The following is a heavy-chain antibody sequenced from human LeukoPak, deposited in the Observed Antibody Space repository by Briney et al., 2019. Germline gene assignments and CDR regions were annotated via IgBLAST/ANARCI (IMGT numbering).Heavy chain of an antibody. CDR1: GFTFSSYW. CDR2: INSAGSST. Sequence: QAGGSLRLSCAASGFTFSSYWMHWVRQAPGKGLVWVSRINSAGSSTSYADSVKGRFTISRDNAKNTLYLQMNSLRAEDTAVYYCARDPSFTPPVFVYWGQGTLVTVSS. J-gene: IGHJ4*02. CDR3: ARDPSFTPPVFVY. V-gene: IGHV3-74*01. D-gene: IGHD3-16*02.